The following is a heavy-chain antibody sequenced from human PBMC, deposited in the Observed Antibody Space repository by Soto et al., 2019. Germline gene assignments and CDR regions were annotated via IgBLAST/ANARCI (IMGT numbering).Heavy chain of an antibody. CDR1: GGSISSGGYS. CDR2: IYHSGST. Sequence: SETLSLTCAVSGGSISSGGYSWSWIRQPPGKGLEWIGYIYHSGSTHYNPSLKSRVTISVDRSKNQFSLKLSSVTAADTAVYYCARARDRRSNWFDPWGQGTLVTVSS. V-gene: IGHV4-30-2*01. J-gene: IGHJ5*02. D-gene: IGHD2-21*02. CDR3: ARARDRRSNWFDP.